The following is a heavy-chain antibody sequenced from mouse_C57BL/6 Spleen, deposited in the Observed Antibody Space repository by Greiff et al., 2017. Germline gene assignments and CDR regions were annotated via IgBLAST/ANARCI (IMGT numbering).Heavy chain of an antibody. Sequence: QVQLQQPGAELVKPGASVKMSCKASGYTFTSYWITWVKQRPGQGLEWIGDIYPGSGSTNYNEKFKSKATLTVYTSSSTAYMQLSSLTSADSAVYDCARWAYYYGSSDYAMDYWGQGTSVTVSS. CDR2: IYPGSGST. CDR3: ARWAYYYGSSDYAMDY. D-gene: IGHD1-1*01. V-gene: IGHV1-55*01. CDR1: GYTFTSYW. J-gene: IGHJ4*01.